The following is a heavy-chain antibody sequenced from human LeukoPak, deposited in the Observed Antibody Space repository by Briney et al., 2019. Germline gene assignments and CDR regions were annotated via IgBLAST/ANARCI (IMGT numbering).Heavy chain of an antibody. CDR3: ARGGTRYCFDY. CDR1: GFTVSSNY. J-gene: IGHJ4*02. D-gene: IGHD3-16*01. V-gene: IGHV3-66*01. CDR2: IYSGGST. Sequence: GGSLRLSCAASGFTVSSNYMSWVRQAPGKGLEWVSVIYSGGSTYCADSVKGRFTISRDNSKNTLYLQMNSLRAEDTAVYYCARGGTRYCFDYWGQGTLVTVSS.